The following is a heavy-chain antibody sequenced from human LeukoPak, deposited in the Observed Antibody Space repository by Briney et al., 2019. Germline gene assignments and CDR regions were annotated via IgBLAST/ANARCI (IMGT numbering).Heavy chain of an antibody. CDR2: IYSDGST. Sequence: GGSLRLSCAASGLTVRNNFMSWVRQAPGRGLEWVSVIYSDGSTYYEDSVKGRFTISRDTSKNALSLQMNSLRVEDTAVYYCAREKGRGVISPYYDYWGQGTRVAVSS. CDR1: GLTVRNNF. CDR3: AREKGRGVISPYYDY. J-gene: IGHJ4*02. V-gene: IGHV3-53*01. D-gene: IGHD3-10*01.